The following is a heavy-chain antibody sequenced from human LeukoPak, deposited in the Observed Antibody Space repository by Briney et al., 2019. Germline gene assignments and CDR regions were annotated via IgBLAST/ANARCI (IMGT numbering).Heavy chain of an antibody. J-gene: IGHJ5*02. Sequence: TLSLTCAVSGGSISSGGYSWSWIRQPPGKGLEWIGYIYHSGSTYYNPSLKSRVTISVDRSKNQFSLKLSSVTAADTAVYYCASSSSWSEFDPWGQGTLVTVSS. V-gene: IGHV4-30-2*01. CDR2: IYHSGST. CDR3: ASSSSWSEFDP. D-gene: IGHD6-13*01. CDR1: GGSISSGGYS.